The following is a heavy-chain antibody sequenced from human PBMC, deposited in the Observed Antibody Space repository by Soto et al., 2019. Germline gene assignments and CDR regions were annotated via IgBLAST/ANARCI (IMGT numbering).Heavy chain of an antibody. V-gene: IGHV3-33*01. CDR1: GFTFSSYG. CDR3: ARLYCSASSCYSVGAFDI. D-gene: IGHD2-15*01. Sequence: QPGGSLRLSCAASGFTFSSYGMHWVRQAPGKGLEWVALIWFDGSDKYYTESVKGRFTISRDNSKSTLYLQMNSLRAEDTAVYYCARLYCSASSCYSVGAFDIRVQGTMVT. CDR2: IWFDGSDK. J-gene: IGHJ3*02.